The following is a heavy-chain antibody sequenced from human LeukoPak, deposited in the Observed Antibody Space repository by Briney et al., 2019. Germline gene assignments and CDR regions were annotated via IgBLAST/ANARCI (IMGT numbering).Heavy chain of an antibody. J-gene: IGHJ5*02. CDR1: GGTFSSYA. V-gene: IGHV1-69*05. CDR2: IIPIFGTA. CDR3: ARGSASGWYTWFDP. D-gene: IGHD6-19*01. Sequence: GASVKVSCKASGGTFSSYAISWVRQAPGQGLEWMGGIIPIFGTANYAQKFQGRVTMTRNTSISTAYMELSSLRSEDTAVYYCARGSASGWYTWFDPWGQGTLVTVSS.